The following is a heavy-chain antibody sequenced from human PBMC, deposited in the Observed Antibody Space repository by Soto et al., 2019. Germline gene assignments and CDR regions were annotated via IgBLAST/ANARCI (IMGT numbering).Heavy chain of an antibody. CDR3: ARVPGSGYNYGSTIDY. CDR2: IKQDGSEK. CDR1: GFTLSSYW. D-gene: IGHD5-18*01. V-gene: IGHV3-7*05. J-gene: IGHJ4*01. Sequence: EVQLVESGGGLVQPGGSLRLSCAASGFTLSSYWMSWVRQAPGKGLEWVANIKQDGSEKYYVDSVKGRFTISRDNAKNSLYLQMNSLRAEDTAVYYCARVPGSGYNYGSTIDYWGHGTLVTVSS.